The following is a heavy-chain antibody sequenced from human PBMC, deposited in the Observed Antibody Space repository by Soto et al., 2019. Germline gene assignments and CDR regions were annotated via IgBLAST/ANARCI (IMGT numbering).Heavy chain of an antibody. V-gene: IGHV4-39*01. CDR2: IYYSGST. J-gene: IGHJ3*02. CDR3: ARHAIVATLYDAFDI. D-gene: IGHD5-12*01. CDR1: GGSISSSSYY. Sequence: QVQLQESGPGLVKPSETLSLTCTVSGGSISSSSYYWGWIRQPPGKGLEWIGSIYYSGSTYYNPSLKSRVTISVDTSKNQFSLKLSSVTAADTAVYYYARHAIVATLYDAFDIWGQGTMVTVSS.